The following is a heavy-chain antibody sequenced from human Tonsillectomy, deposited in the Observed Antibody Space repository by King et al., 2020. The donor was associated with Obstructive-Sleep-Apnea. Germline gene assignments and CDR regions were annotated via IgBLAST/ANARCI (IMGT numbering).Heavy chain of an antibody. CDR3: AASYCSSTSCYLWDDAFDI. CDR2: IVVGSGNP. CDR1: GFTFTSSA. V-gene: IGHV1-58*02. Sequence: QLVQSGPEVKKPGTSVKVSCKASGFTFTSSAMQWVRQARGQRLEWIGWIVVGSGNPNYSQKFQERVTITREMSSSTAYMELGSLRSEDTAVYYCAASYCSSTSCYLWDDAFDIWGQGTMVTVSS. D-gene: IGHD2-2*01. J-gene: IGHJ3*02.